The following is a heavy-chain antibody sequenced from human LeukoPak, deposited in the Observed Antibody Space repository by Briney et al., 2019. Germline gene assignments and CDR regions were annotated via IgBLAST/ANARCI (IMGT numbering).Heavy chain of an antibody. J-gene: IGHJ4*02. CDR3: ATLKAYYYDSSAPVPFDY. D-gene: IGHD3-22*01. V-gene: IGHV1-69*04. Sequence: GASVKVSFKASGGTFHSYAISWVRQAPGQGVEWVGRIIPILGIANYAQKFQGRVTITADKSTSTAYMELSSLRSEDTAVYYCATLKAYYYDSSAPVPFDYWGQGTLVTVSS. CDR1: GGTFHSYA. CDR2: IIPILGIA.